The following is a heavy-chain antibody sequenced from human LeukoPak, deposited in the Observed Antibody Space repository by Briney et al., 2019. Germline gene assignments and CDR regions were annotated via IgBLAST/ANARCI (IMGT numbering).Heavy chain of an antibody. CDR1: GFSFTNYW. J-gene: IGHJ4*02. Sequence: GESLKISCKGSGFSFTNYWIAWVRQMPGKGLEWMGIIYPDDSDTRYSPSLQGQVTISADRSISTAYLQWSGLKASDTAMYYCARHRQPYFYDSSGFDCWGQGTLVTVSS. V-gene: IGHV5-51*01. CDR2: IYPDDSDT. D-gene: IGHD3-22*01. CDR3: ARHRQPYFYDSSGFDC.